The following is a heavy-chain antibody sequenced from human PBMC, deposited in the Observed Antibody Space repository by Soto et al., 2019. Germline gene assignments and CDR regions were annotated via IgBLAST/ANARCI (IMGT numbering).Heavy chain of an antibody. CDR2: ISGSGGST. D-gene: IGHD3-9*01. CDR3: AKDDYDLQSPYDILTGSLPHFDY. CDR1: GGSISSGGYS. V-gene: IGHV3-23*01. Sequence: ETLSLTCAVSGGSISSGGYSWSWIRQPPGKGLEWVSAISGSGGSTYYADSVKGRFTISRDNSKNTLYLQMNSLRAEDTAVYYCAKDDYDLQSPYDILTGSLPHFDYWGQGTLVTVSS. J-gene: IGHJ4*02.